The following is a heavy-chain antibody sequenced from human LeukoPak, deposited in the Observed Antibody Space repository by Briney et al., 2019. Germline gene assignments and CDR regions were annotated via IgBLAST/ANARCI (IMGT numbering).Heavy chain of an antibody. CDR2: IKQDGSEK. Sequence: GGSLKLSCAASGFTFSSYWMSWVRQAPGKGLEWVANIKQDGSEKYYVDSVKGRFTISKDNAKNSLYLQMNSLRAEDTAVYYCARDLSRSFSMIRGLIQHREFDFWGRGTLVTVSP. J-gene: IGHJ4*02. CDR1: GFTFSSYW. CDR3: ARDLSRSFSMIRGLIQHREFDF. D-gene: IGHD3-10*01. V-gene: IGHV3-7*01.